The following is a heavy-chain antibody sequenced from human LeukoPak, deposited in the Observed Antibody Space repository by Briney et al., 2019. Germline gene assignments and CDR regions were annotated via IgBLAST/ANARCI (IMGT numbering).Heavy chain of an antibody. J-gene: IGHJ3*02. CDR3: AKDLYRIVGVTRGTFDI. CDR2: ILYDGSNK. Sequence: GRSLRLSCAASGFTFSSYGMHWVRQAPGKGLEWVAVILYDGSNKYYADSVKGRFTISRDNSKNTLYLQMNSLRAEDTAVYYCAKDLYRIVGVTRGTFDIWGQGTMVTV. CDR1: GFTFSSYG. V-gene: IGHV3-30*18. D-gene: IGHD1-26*01.